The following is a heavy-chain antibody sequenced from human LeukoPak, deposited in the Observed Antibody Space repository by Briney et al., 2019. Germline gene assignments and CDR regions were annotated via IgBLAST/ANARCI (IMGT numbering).Heavy chain of an antibody. Sequence: GGSLRLSCAASGFTFSSYAMSWVRQAPGKGLEWVSAISGSGGSTYYADSVKGRFTISRDNSKNTLYLQMNSLRAEDTAVYYCAKSRRYFDWFGYYYYYMDVWGKGTTVTVSS. J-gene: IGHJ6*03. CDR2: ISGSGGST. D-gene: IGHD3-9*01. CDR3: AKSRRYFDWFGYYYYYMDV. V-gene: IGHV3-23*01. CDR1: GFTFSSYA.